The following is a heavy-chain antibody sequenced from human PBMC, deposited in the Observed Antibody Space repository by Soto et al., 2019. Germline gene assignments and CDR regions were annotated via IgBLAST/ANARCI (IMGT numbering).Heavy chain of an antibody. CDR3: AKDHWTLRRIINY. CDR1: GFTFSTYA. D-gene: IGHD3-10*01. V-gene: IGHV3-23*01. J-gene: IGHJ4*02. CDR2: ISNGDGRT. Sequence: GESLTLCCTASGFTFSTYAINWVRQAPGKGLEWVSAISNGDGRTFFADSVKGRFIISTDTSKNTLYLQMNSLRADDTAVYSCAKDHWTLRRIINYLGQGT.